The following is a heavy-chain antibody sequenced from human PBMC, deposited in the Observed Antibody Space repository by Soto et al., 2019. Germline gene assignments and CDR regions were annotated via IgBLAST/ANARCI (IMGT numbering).Heavy chain of an antibody. D-gene: IGHD3-10*01. CDR2: ISRSSTGI. V-gene: IGHV3-48*02. CDR1: GFTFSLYS. J-gene: IGHJ6*02. Sequence: EVQLVESGGGLVQPGGSLRLSCAASGFTFSLYSMSWVRQAPGKGLEWVSYISRSSTGIRYADSVKGQFTISRDDATKSMHLRMNSLRDGDTAVYYCARAVTWGLDVWGQGTTVSISS. CDR3: ARAVTWGLDV.